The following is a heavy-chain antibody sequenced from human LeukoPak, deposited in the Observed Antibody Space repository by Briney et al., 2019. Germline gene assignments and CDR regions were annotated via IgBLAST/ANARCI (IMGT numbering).Heavy chain of an antibody. CDR2: TYYRSQWFN. Sequence: SQTLSLTCAISGDSVSSNSAAWNWIRQSPSRGLEMLGRTYYRSQWFNDYAVSVKSRITINPDTSKNQFSLQLNSVTPEDTAVYYCTSIKRGIVGGSDAFDIWGQGTMVTVSS. V-gene: IGHV6-1*01. D-gene: IGHD1-26*01. CDR3: TSIKRGIVGGSDAFDI. CDR1: GDSVSSNSAA. J-gene: IGHJ3*02.